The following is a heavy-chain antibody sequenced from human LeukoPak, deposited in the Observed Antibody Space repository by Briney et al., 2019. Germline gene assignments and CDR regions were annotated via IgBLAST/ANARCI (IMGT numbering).Heavy chain of an antibody. CDR1: GFTFSSYA. Sequence: GGSLRLSCAASGFTFSSYAMHWVRQAPGKGLEWVAVISYDGSNKYYADSVKGRFTISRDNSKNTLYLQMNSLRAEDTAVYYCARGGYHGSENYRFDYWGQGTLVTVSS. J-gene: IGHJ4*02. CDR3: ARGGYHGSENYRFDY. V-gene: IGHV3-30-3*01. D-gene: IGHD3-10*01. CDR2: ISYDGSNK.